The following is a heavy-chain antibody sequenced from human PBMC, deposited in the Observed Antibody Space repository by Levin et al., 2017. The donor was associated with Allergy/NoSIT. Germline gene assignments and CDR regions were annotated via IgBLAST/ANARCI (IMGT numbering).Heavy chain of an antibody. D-gene: IGHD2/OR15-2a*01. J-gene: IGHJ5*02. CDR3: ARYLTFGWFDP. Sequence: GSLRLSCTVSGGSISSSNFYWGWIRQPPGKGLEWIGNIYYSGSTYYNPSLKSQVTISVDTSKNQFSLRLSSVTAADTAVYYCARYLTFGWFDPWGQGTLVTVSS. CDR2: IYYSGST. CDR1: GGSISSSNFY. V-gene: IGHV4-39*01.